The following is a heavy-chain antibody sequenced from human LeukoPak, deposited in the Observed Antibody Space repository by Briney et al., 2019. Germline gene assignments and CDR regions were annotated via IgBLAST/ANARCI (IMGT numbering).Heavy chain of an antibody. J-gene: IGHJ5*02. V-gene: IGHV3-7*01. CDR1: GFTFSSYW. CDR2: IKHDGSEK. D-gene: IGHD3-3*01. Sequence: PGGSLRLSCAASGFTFSSYWMSWVRQAPGKGLEWVANIKHDGSEKYYVDSVKGRFTISRDNAKNSLYLQMNSLRAEDTAVYYCARENGNYDFWSGYYGWFDPWGQGTLVTVSS. CDR3: ARENGNYDFWSGYYGWFDP.